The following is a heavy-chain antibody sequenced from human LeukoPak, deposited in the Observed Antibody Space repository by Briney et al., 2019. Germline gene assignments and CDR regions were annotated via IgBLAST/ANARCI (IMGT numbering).Heavy chain of an antibody. V-gene: IGHV3-74*01. CDR2: INSDGSST. CDR1: GFTFSSYW. D-gene: IGHD5-12*01. J-gene: IGHJ4*02. CDR3: ARDSRGGYSGYDDFDY. Sequence: GWSLRLSCAASGFTFSSYWMHSVRQAPGKGLVFVSRINSDGSSTSYADSVKGRFTISRDNAKNTLYLQMNSLRAEDTAVYYCARDSRGGYSGYDDFDYWGQGTLVTVSS.